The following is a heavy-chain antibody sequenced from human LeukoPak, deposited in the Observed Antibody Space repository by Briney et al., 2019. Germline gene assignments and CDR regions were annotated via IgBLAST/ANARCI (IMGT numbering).Heavy chain of an antibody. CDR1: GFTFTSSA. D-gene: IGHD6-19*01. Sequence: SVKVSCKASGFTFTSSAVQWVRQARGQRLEWIGWIVVGSGNTNYAQKFQERVTITRDMSTSTAYMELSSLRSEDTAVYYCARRAVAGYYYYGMDVWGQGTTVTVSS. V-gene: IGHV1-58*01. CDR2: IVVGSGNT. CDR3: ARRAVAGYYYYGMDV. J-gene: IGHJ6*02.